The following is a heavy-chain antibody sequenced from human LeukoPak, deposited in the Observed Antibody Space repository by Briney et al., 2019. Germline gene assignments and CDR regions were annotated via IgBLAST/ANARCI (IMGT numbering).Heavy chain of an antibody. CDR1: GYTFTSYY. V-gene: IGHV1-46*01. CDR2: INPSGGST. CDR3: ARVPRGVLRFLEWSIHSRWFDP. J-gene: IGHJ5*02. D-gene: IGHD3-3*01. Sequence: ASVKVSCKASGYTFTSYYMHWVRQAPGQGLEWMGIINPSGGSTSYAQKFQGRVTMTRDTSTSTVYMELSSLRSEDTAVYYCARVPRGVLRFLEWSIHSRWFDPWGQGTLVTVSS.